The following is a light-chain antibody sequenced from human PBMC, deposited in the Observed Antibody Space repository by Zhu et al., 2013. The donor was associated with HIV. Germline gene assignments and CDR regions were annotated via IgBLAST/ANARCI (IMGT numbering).Light chain of an antibody. CDR2: DDT. Sequence: SYELTQPPSVSVAPGQTARITCGGDKIGSKHVHWYQQKPGQAPVLVVYDDTDRPSGIPDRFSGSKSGTSASLAISGLQSEDEAGYYCAAWDDSLSGWVFGGGTKVTVL. CDR3: AAWDDSLSGWV. CDR1: KIGSKH. V-gene: IGLV3-21*02. J-gene: IGLJ3*02.